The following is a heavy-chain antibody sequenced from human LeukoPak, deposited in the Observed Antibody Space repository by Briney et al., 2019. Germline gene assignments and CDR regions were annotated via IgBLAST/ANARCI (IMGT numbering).Heavy chain of an antibody. D-gene: IGHD4-17*01. CDR1: GYTVTRYY. J-gene: IGHJ4*02. CDR3: ARVTDYGDYDFVY. CDR2: INPNSGGT. V-gene: IGHV1-2*02. Sequence: ASVKVSCKASGYTVTRYYMKWVRQAPGQGVEWRGWINPNSGGTNYAQKFQGRVTMTRDTSISTAYMELSRLRSDDTAVYYCARVTDYGDYDFVYWGQGTLVTVSS.